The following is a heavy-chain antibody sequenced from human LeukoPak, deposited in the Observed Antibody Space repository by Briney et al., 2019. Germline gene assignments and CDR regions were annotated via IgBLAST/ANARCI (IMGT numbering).Heavy chain of an antibody. J-gene: IGHJ4*02. CDR2: IYTTGST. V-gene: IGHV4-61*02. CDR3: ARLIGLGEVSPYFDS. CDR1: SGSISSDNYY. D-gene: IGHD3-16*02. Sequence: SETLSLTCTVSSGSISSDNYYWNWIRQPAGKGLEWIGRIYTTGSTTYSPSLKSRVTISVDTSKNQFSLKLSSVTAADTAVYYCARLIGLGEVSPYFDSWGQGRLVTVSS.